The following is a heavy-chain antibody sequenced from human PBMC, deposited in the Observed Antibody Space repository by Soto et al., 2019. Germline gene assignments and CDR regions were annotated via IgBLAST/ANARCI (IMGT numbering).Heavy chain of an antibody. CDR1: GFNFKKFA. CDR2: ISCCGGST. D-gene: IGHD2-15*01. V-gene: IGHV3-23*01. Sequence: EVQLLEAGGGVVQPGGSLRLYCVDSGFNFKKFAMAWVRQSPGEGLEWVSGISCCGGSTSYADSVKGRFSIARDDSKTTLSLQMTSLSVEDTAQYYCAKAAGGHWLLPHLDHWGQGSLVTVS. CDR3: AKAAGGHWLLPHLDH. J-gene: IGHJ1*01.